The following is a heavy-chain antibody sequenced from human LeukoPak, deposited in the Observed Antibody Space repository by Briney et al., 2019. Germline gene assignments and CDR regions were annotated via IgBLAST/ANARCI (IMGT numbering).Heavy chain of an antibody. V-gene: IGHV3-23*01. CDR2: ISGSATNT. D-gene: IGHD3-3*01. CDR3: ASGIRFLEWLLYPFDY. J-gene: IGHJ4*02. CDR1: GFSFSSYG. Sequence: GGSLRLSCAASGFSFSSYGMSWVRQAPGKGLEWVSSISGSATNTYYADSVKGRFTISRDKSKNTLDLQMNSLRAEDTAVYYCASGIRFLEWLLYPFDYWGQGTLVTVSS.